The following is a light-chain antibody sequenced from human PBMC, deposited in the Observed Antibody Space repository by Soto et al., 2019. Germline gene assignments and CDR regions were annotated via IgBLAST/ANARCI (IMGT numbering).Light chain of an antibody. Sequence: QSALTKPASVSGSPGQSITISCTGTTSDVGSYNLVSWYQRHPGKAPKLMIYEGSKRPSGVSIRFSGSKSGNTASLTISGLQAEDEADYFCCSYAGSSTLAFGGGTKLTVL. J-gene: IGLJ2*01. CDR3: CSYAGSSTLA. V-gene: IGLV2-23*01. CDR2: EGS. CDR1: TSDVGSYNL.